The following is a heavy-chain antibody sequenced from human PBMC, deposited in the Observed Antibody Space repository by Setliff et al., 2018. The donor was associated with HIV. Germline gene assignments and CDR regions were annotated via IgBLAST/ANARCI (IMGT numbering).Heavy chain of an antibody. CDR2: ISSSSYI. J-gene: IGHJ4*02. D-gene: IGHD1-26*01. V-gene: IGHV3-21*01. Sequence: PGESLKISCAASGFTFSSYSMHWVRQAPGKGLEWVSSISSSSYIYYADSVKGRFTISRDNAKISLFLQMNSLRAEDTAVYYCARESKGAMALEIFDYWGQGTLVTVSS. CDR1: GFTFSSYS. CDR3: ARESKGAMALEIFDY.